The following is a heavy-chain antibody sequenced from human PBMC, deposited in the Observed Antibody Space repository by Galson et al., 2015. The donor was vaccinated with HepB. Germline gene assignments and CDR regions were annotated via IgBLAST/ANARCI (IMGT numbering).Heavy chain of an antibody. V-gene: IGHV1-69*06. CDR1: GGTFTRSA. Sequence: CKASGGTFTRSAISWVRQAPGQGPEWMGGIIAVFGTPSYAQKFQGRVTITADTSTSTVYMDLSSLRSEDTAVYYCAKWAGDATGSNFWSGPFDFWGQGTLVTVSS. CDR2: IIAVFGTP. CDR3: AKWAGDATGSNFWSGPFDF. J-gene: IGHJ4*02. D-gene: IGHD3-3*01.